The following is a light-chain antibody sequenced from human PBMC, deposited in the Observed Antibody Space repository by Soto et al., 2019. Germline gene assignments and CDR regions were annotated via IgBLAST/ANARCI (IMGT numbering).Light chain of an antibody. V-gene: IGKV1-33*01. Sequence: DIQMTQSPSSLSASVGDRVTITCQASQNINNYLNWYQQKPGRAPKLLIYDASNLEAGVPSRFRGSGSGTDFTFTISRLQPEDFSTYYCQQSDSTPYTFGQGTKVDIK. CDR2: DAS. CDR1: QNINNY. CDR3: QQSDSTPYT. J-gene: IGKJ2*01.